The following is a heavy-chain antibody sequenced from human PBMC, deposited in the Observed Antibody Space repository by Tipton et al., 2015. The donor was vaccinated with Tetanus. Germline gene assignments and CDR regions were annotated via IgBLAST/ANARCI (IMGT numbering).Heavy chain of an antibody. J-gene: IGHJ6*02. D-gene: IGHD6-6*01. CDR3: ARRRGEDRYSSSSDYYYYGMDV. V-gene: IGHV5-10-1*01. CDR2: IDPSDSYT. CDR1: GYSFTSYW. Sequence: MQLVQSGAEVKKPGESLRISCKGSGYSFTSYWISWVRQMPGKGLEWMGRIDPSDSYTNYSPSFQGPLTISADKSISTAYLQWSSLKASATAMYYCARRRGEDRYSSSSDYYYYGMDVWGQGTTVTVSS.